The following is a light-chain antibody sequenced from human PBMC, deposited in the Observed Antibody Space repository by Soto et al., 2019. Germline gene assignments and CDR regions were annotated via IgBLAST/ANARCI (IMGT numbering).Light chain of an antibody. J-gene: IGKJ5*01. CDR2: AAS. CDR3: LQHNSYPIT. Sequence: TQSPVTLSLSPGERAALSCRASKSVSNNFAWYQQKPGKAPKRLIYAASSSQSMAPTRCSGSGSGKEFPLTISSLQPEDFVTYCCLQHNSYPITFGQGTRLEIK. V-gene: IGKV1-17*01. CDR1: KSVSNN.